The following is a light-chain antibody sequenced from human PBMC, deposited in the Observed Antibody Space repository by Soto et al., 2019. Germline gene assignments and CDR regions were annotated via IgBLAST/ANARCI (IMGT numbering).Light chain of an antibody. CDR3: QHYKMDSPWT. V-gene: IGKV1-5*01. CDR1: QSITTW. J-gene: IGKJ1*01. Sequence: DIQMTQSPSTVPAYVGDSVTISCRASQSITTWLAWYQQRPGKAPKLLXYDVSSLQSGVPSRFSGRGSGTEFTLTISSLQHDDFATYYCQHYKMDSPWTFGQGTKVDI. CDR2: DVS.